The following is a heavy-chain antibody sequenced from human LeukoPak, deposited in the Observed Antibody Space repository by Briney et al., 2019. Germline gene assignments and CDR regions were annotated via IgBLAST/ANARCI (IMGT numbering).Heavy chain of an antibody. D-gene: IGHD3-9*01. CDR1: GFTFRTYA. Sequence: GGSLRLSCAASGFTFRTYAMSWVRQAPGKGLEWASGISGSGGSTYYADSVKGRFTISRDNAKNTLYLQMSSLRAEDTAVYYCAKGAYYDLSTGASVYWGQGTLVTVSS. CDR2: ISGSGGST. CDR3: AKGAYYDLSTGASVY. J-gene: IGHJ4*02. V-gene: IGHV3-23*01.